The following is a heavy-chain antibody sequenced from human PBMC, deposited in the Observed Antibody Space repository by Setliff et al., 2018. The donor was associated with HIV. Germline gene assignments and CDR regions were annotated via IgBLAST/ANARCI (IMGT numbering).Heavy chain of an antibody. CDR2: IIPIFDAT. D-gene: IGHD6-19*01. CDR3: ARDPSIAVAGAAV. J-gene: IGHJ6*02. Sequence: ASVKVSCKASGGTFSSYAINWVRQAPGQGLEWMGHIIPIFDATHYAQKFQGRVTITADEWTSTAYVELSSLRSEDTAVYYCARDPSIAVAGAAVWGQGTTVTVSS. V-gene: IGHV1-69*13. CDR1: GGTFSSYA.